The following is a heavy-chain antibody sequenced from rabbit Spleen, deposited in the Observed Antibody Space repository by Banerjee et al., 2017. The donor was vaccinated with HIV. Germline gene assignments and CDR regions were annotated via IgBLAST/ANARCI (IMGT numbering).Heavy chain of an antibody. D-gene: IGHD8-1*01. CDR2: IDPVFGIT. Sequence: QLEESGGDLVKPGASLTLTCKASGFDFSSYYMNWVRQAPGKGLEWIGYIDPVFGITYYANWVNGRFSISRENAQNTVFLQMTSLTAADTATYFCARDGTGGSYFALWGPGTLVTVS. CDR1: GFDFSSYY. V-gene: IGHV1S7*01. J-gene: IGHJ6*01. CDR3: ARDGTGGSYFAL.